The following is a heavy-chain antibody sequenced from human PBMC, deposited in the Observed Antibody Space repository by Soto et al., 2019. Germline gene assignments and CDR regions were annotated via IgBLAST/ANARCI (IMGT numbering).Heavy chain of an antibody. Sequence: EVQLVESGGGLVKPGGSLRLSCAASGFTFSSYSMNWVRQAPGKGLEWVSSISSSSSYIYYADSVKGRFTISRDNAKNLLYLQMNSLRAEDTAVYYCARAGGLAIFGVVIMYGFDYWGQGTLVTVSS. CDR3: ARAGGLAIFGVVIMYGFDY. J-gene: IGHJ4*02. V-gene: IGHV3-21*01. CDR2: ISSSSSYI. D-gene: IGHD3-3*01. CDR1: GFTFSSYS.